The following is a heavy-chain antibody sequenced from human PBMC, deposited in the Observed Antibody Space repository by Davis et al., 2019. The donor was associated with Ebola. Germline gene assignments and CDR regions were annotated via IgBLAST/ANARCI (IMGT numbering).Heavy chain of an antibody. CDR1: GFTFSSYA. D-gene: IGHD3-9*01. CDR2: ISGCGGST. Sequence: GGSLRLSCAASGFTFSSYAMSWVRQAPGKGLEWVSAISGCGGSTYYADSVKGRFTISRDNSKNTLYLQMNSLRAEDTAVYYCARGGRWYDILTEASLMDVWGTGTTVTVSS. CDR3: ARGGRWYDILTEASLMDV. J-gene: IGHJ6*03. V-gene: IGHV3-23*01.